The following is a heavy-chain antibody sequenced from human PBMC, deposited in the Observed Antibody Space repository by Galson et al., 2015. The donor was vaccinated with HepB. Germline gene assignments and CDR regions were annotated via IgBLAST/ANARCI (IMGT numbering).Heavy chain of an antibody. D-gene: IGHD3-3*01. CDR3: ARDGKDYDFWSGYYTHYYYYGMDV. V-gene: IGHV3-33*01. CDR1: GFTFSSYG. CDR2: IWYDGSNK. Sequence: SLRLSCAASGFTFSSYGMHWVRQAPGKGLEWVAVIWYDGSNKYYADSVKGRFTISRDNSKNTLYLQMNSLRAEDTAVYYCARDGKDYDFWSGYYTHYYYYGMDVWGQGTTVTVSS. J-gene: IGHJ6*02.